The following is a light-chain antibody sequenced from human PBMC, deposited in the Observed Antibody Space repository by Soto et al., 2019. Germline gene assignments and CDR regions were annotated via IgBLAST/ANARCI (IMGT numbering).Light chain of an antibody. J-gene: IGKJ4*01. CDR1: QGITNY. V-gene: IGKV1-9*01. Sequence: DIQLTQSPSFLSASVGDRVTITCRASQGITNYLAWYQQKPGKAPNLLIYTAATLQSGVPSRFSGSGSGTEIPLTNSSPQPEDFATYYCQQLGRYPPLTFGGGTKVEIK. CDR3: QQLGRYPPLT. CDR2: TAA.